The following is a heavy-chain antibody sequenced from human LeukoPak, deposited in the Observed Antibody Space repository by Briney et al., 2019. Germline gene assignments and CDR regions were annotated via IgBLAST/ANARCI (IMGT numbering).Heavy chain of an antibody. D-gene: IGHD1-1*01. V-gene: IGHV3-64*01. CDR3: ARVFEKRTGEYYYYYGMDV. Sequence: GGSLRLSCAASGFTFSSYAMHWVRQAPGKGLEYVSAISSNGGSTYYANSVKGRFTISRDNSKNTLYLQMGSLRAEDMAVYYCARVFEKRTGEYYYYYGMDVWGQGTTVTVSS. J-gene: IGHJ6*02. CDR1: GFTFSSYA. CDR2: ISSNGGST.